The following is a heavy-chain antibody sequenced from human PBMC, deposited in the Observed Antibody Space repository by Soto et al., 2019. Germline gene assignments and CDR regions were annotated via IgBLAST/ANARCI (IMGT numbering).Heavy chain of an antibody. CDR2: INHRGSN. D-gene: IGHD2-21*02. J-gene: IGHJ4*02. V-gene: IGHV4-34*01. CDR3: ARRRAHIVVVTAISLYFDY. Sequence: PSETLSLTCAVYGGSFSGYYWSWIRQPPGKGLEGIGEINHRGSNNYNPSLKSRVTISVDTSKNQFSLKLSSVTAADTAVYYCARRRAHIVVVTAISLYFDYWGQGTLVTVSS. CDR1: GGSFSGYY.